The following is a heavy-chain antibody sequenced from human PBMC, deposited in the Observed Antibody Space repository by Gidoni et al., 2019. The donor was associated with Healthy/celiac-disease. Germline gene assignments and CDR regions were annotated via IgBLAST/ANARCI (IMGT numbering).Heavy chain of an antibody. CDR3: ARVVLEGYCSGGSCYLHTFWFDP. CDR1: GGSISSYY. CDR2: IYTSGST. Sequence: QVQLQESGPGLVKPSETLSLTCTVSGGSISSYYWSWIRQPAGKGLEWIGRIYTSGSTNYNPSLKSRVTMSVDTSKNQFSLKLSSVTAADTAVYYCARVVLEGYCSGGSCYLHTFWFDPWGQGTLVTVSS. D-gene: IGHD2-15*01. V-gene: IGHV4-4*07. J-gene: IGHJ5*02.